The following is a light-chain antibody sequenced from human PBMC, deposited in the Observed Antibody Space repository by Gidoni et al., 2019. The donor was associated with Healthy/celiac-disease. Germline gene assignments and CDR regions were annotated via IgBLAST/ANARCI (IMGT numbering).Light chain of an antibody. J-gene: IGKJ3*01. V-gene: IGKV3-11*01. CDR2: DAS. Sequence: VLTQSPPTRSLSPGERATLSCRASQSVSSYLAWYQQKPGQAPRLLIYDASNRATGIPARFSGSGSGTDFTLTISSLEPADFAVYYCQQRSNWPPLSTFXPXTKVDIK. CDR1: QSVSSY. CDR3: QQRSNWPPLST.